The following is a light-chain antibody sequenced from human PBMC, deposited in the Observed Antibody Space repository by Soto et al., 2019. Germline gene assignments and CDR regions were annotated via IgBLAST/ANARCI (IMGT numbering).Light chain of an antibody. CDR1: SSNIGSHT. J-gene: IGLJ2*01. CDR3: AAWDDSLNGVV. CDR2: SNT. V-gene: IGLV1-44*01. Sequence: QSVLTQSPSASGTPGQTIAISCSGGSSNIGSHTVNWYQQLPGTAPRLLIYSNTQRPSGVPDRFSGSKSGTSASLAISGLQSVYEGDYYCAAWDDSLNGVVFGGGTKVTVL.